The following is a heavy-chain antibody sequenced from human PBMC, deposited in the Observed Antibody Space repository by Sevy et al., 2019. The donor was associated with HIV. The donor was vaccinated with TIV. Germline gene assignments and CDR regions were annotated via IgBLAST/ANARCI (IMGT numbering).Heavy chain of an antibody. CDR2: IIPIFGTA. CDR1: GGTFSSYA. D-gene: IGHD3-3*01. V-gene: IGHV1-69*13. J-gene: IGHJ6*02. Sequence: ASVKVSCKASGGTFSSYAISWVRQAPGQGLEWMGGIIPIFGTANYEQKFQGRVTITADESTSTAYMELSSLRSEDTAVYYCARELRISDFWSGYLAMDVWGQGTTVTVSS. CDR3: ARELRISDFWSGYLAMDV.